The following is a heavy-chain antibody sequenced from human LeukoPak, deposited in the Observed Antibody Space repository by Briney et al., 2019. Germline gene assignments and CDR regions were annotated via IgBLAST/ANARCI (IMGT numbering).Heavy chain of an antibody. CDR2: MNPNSGNT. CDR3: AREAAGVDY. Sequence: WMGWMNPNSGNTGYAQEFQGRVTMTRNTSISTAYMELSSLRSEDTAVYYCAREAAGVDYWGQGTLVTVSS. V-gene: IGHV1-8*01. J-gene: IGHJ4*02. D-gene: IGHD6-13*01.